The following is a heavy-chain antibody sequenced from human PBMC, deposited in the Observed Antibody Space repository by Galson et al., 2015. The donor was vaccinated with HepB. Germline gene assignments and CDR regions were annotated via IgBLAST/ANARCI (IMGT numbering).Heavy chain of an antibody. J-gene: IGHJ3*02. CDR1: GFTFDDYA. CDR2: ISWNSGSI. D-gene: IGHD1-26*01. CDR3: AKDMGIVGATTGAFDI. V-gene: IGHV3-9*01. Sequence: SLRLSCAASGFTFDDYAMHWVRQAPGKGLEWVSGISWNSGSIGYADSVKGRFTISRDNAKNSLYLQMNSLRAEDTALYYCAKDMGIVGATTGAFDIWGQGTMVTVSS.